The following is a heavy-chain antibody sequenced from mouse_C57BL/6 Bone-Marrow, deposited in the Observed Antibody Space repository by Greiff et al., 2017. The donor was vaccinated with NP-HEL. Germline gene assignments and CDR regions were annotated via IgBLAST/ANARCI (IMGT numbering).Heavy chain of an antibody. J-gene: IGHJ4*01. V-gene: IGHV5-17*01. CDR1: GFTFSDYG. Sequence: VQLKQSGGGLVKPGGSLKLSCAASGFTFSDYGMHWVRQAPEKGLEWVAYISSGSSTIYYADTVKGRFTISRDNAKNTLFLQMTSLRSEDTAMYYCARDGSSYNYAMDYWGQGTSVTVSS. D-gene: IGHD1-1*01. CDR2: ISSGSSTI. CDR3: ARDGSSYNYAMDY.